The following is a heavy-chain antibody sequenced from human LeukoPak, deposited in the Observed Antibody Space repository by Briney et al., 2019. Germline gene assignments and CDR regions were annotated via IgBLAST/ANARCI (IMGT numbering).Heavy chain of an antibody. CDR2: IYSGGST. D-gene: IGHD4-11*01. V-gene: IGHV3-53*01. CDR1: GFTVSSSY. Sequence: QSGGSLRLSCAASGFTVSSSYMSWVRQAPGKGLEWVSVIYSGGSTYYADSVKGRFTISRDNSKNTLYLQMSSLRAGDTAVYYCARSTVNYYGMDVWGQGTTVTVSS. CDR3: ARSTVNYYGMDV. J-gene: IGHJ6*02.